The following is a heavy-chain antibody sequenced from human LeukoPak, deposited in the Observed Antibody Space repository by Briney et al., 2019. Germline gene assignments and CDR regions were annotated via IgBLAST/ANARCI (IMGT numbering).Heavy chain of an antibody. Sequence: PSETLSLTCAVYGESFSGYYWTWIRQPPGKGLEWIGEIIESGATKYMSSLKSRVAISIDTSKSQFSLNLSSVTAADTAVYYCARGLASGYPPIPFDYWGQGTPVTVSS. CDR3: ARGLASGYPPIPFDY. CDR2: IIESGAT. V-gene: IGHV4-34*12. D-gene: IGHD3-3*01. CDR1: GESFSGYY. J-gene: IGHJ4*02.